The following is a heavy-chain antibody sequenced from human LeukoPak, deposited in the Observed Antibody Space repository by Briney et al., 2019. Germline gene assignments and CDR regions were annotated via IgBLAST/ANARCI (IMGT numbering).Heavy chain of an antibody. CDR2: ISSSGSYI. Sequence: GGSLRLSCAASGFTFSSYSMNWVRQAPGKGLEWVSSISSSGSYIYYADSVKGRFTISRDNAKNSLYLQMNSLRAEDTAVYYCASNPLTTVNDYWGQGTLVTVSS. D-gene: IGHD4-11*01. CDR3: ASNPLTTVNDY. V-gene: IGHV3-21*01. J-gene: IGHJ4*02. CDR1: GFTFSSYS.